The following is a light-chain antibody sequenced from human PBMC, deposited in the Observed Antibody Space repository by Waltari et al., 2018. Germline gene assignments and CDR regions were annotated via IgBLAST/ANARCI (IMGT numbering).Light chain of an antibody. Sequence: DIVMTQSPDSLAVSLGERATINCKSSQSVLYSSNNKNYLAWYQQKPGQPPKLLVYWASTRESGVPDRFSGSGSGTDFTPTISSLQAEDVAVYYCQQYYRTPQTFGQGTKVEIK. V-gene: IGKV4-1*01. J-gene: IGKJ1*01. CDR1: QSVLYSSNNKNY. CDR2: WAS. CDR3: QQYYRTPQT.